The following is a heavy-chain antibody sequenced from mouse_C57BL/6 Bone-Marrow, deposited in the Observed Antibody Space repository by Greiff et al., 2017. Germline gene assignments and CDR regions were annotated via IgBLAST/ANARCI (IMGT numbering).Heavy chain of an antibody. V-gene: IGHV1-50*01. Sequence: QVQLQQPGAELVKPGASVKLSCKASGYTFTSYWMQWVQQRPGQGLELIGEIDPSDSYTNYNQKFKGKATLTVDTSSSTAYMQLSSLTSEDSAVYYCARESRSFFDYWGQGTTLTVSS. CDR2: IDPSDSYT. J-gene: IGHJ2*01. CDR1: GYTFTSYW. D-gene: IGHD1-3*01. CDR3: ARESRSFFDY.